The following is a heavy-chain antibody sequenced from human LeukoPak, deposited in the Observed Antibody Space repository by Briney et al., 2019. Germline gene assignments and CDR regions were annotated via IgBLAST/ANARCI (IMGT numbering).Heavy chain of an antibody. D-gene: IGHD3-3*01. CDR3: ARWGRITIFGVVIKTYNWFDP. CDR1: GGSFSGYY. J-gene: IGHJ5*02. Sequence: PSETLSLTCAVYGGSFSGYYWSWIRQPPGKGLEWLGEINHSGSTNYNPSLRSRVTISVDTSKNQFSLKLSSVTAADTAVYDCARWGRITIFGVVIKTYNWFDPWGQGTLVTVSS. V-gene: IGHV4-34*01. CDR2: INHSGST.